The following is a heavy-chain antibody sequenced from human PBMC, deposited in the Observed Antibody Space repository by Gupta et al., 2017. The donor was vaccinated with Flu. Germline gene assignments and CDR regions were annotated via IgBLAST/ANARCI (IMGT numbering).Heavy chain of an antibody. CDR2: IYYSGST. CDR1: GASISSSSYY. J-gene: IGHJ4*02. D-gene: IGHD6-13*01. CDR3: ARHRGHDSSSWYQGVGRREL. Sequence: QLPLQHSSPCLVLPSETLSLTCPVSGASISSSSYYLGWIRHPPGKGLEWIGSIYYSGSTYYNPSLKSRVTISVDTSKNQVSLKLSSVTAADTAVYYCARHRGHDSSSWYQGVGRRELWGQGTLVTVSS. V-gene: IGHV4-39*01.